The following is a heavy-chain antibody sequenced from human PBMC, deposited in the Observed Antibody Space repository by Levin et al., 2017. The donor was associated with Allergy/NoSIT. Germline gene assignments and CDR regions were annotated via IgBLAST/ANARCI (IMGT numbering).Heavy chain of an antibody. CDR1: GFTFGDYA. V-gene: IGHV3-49*03. CDR3: TREDRYDFWSGYYPPELVFDY. CDR2: IRSKAYGGTT. J-gene: IGHJ4*02. D-gene: IGHD3-3*01. Sequence: SCTASGFTFGDYAMSWFRQAPGKGLEWVGFIRSKAYGGTTEYAASVKGRFTISRDDSKSIAYLQMNSLKTEDTAVYYCTREDRYDFWSGYYPPELVFDYWGQGTLVTVSS.